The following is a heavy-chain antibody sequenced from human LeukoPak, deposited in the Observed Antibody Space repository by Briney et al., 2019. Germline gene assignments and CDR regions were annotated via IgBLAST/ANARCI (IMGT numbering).Heavy chain of an antibody. J-gene: IGHJ4*02. CDR3: AKCWTSDGVCLNFDH. CDR2: ICGSGDNT. Sequence: GGSLRLSCEASGLSFRSYGMSWVRQAPGKGLEWVSGICGSGDNTYYTDSVKGRFTISRDNSKNTLYLQMNSVRVEDTAVYYCAKCWTSDGVCLNFDHWGQGALVTVSS. V-gene: IGHV3-23*01. CDR1: GLSFRSYG. D-gene: IGHD2-8*01.